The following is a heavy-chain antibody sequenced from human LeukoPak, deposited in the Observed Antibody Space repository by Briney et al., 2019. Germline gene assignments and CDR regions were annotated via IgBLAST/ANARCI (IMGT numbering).Heavy chain of an antibody. Sequence: GGSLRLSCAASGFTFTKNWMNWVRQAPGKGLVWVSLIKDDGTTTAYADSVKGRFTISRDNAKNTVYLQMNSLRAEDTAIYYCARDRFHAVESWGQGTLVTVSS. CDR1: GFTFTKNW. D-gene: IGHD3-16*01. CDR3: ARDRFHAVES. V-gene: IGHV3-74*01. CDR2: IKDDGTTT. J-gene: IGHJ5*01.